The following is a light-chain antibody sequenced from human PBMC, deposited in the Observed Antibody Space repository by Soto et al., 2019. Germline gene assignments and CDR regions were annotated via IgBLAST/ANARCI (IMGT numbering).Light chain of an antibody. CDR3: LQRSNWPIT. CDR1: QSVSKY. CDR2: DAS. Sequence: EIVLTQSPATLSLSPGERVTLSCRTSQSVSKYFAWYQQKPCRAPGLLIYDASSRATGIPARFIGSGSGTDLTLTISSLEPEDFAIYYCLQRSNWPITFGQGTRLEIK. J-gene: IGKJ5*01. V-gene: IGKV3-11*01.